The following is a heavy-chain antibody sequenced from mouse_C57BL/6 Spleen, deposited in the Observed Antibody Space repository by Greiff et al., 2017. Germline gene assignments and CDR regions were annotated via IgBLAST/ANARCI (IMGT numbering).Heavy chain of an antibody. Sequence: QVQLQQPGAELVRPGSSVKLSCKASGYTFTSYWMDWVKQRPGQGLEWIGNIYPSDSETHYNQKFKDKATLTVDKSSSTAYMQLSSLTSEDSAVYYCARSGVRRGDYWGQGTTLTVSS. D-gene: IGHD2-1*01. CDR1: GYTFTSYW. V-gene: IGHV1-61*01. CDR3: ARSGVRRGDY. J-gene: IGHJ2*01. CDR2: IYPSDSET.